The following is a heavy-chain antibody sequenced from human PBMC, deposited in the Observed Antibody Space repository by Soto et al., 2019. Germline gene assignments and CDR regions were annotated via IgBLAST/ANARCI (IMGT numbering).Heavy chain of an antibody. CDR2: IIPILGIA. CDR3: ARDRANADRGGFDP. D-gene: IGHD1-1*01. J-gene: IGHJ5*02. Sequence: SVKVSCKASGYTFTSYGISWVRQAPGQGLEWMGRIIPILGIANYAQKFQGRVTITADKSTSTAYMELSSLRSEDTAVYYCARDRANADRGGFDPWGQGTLVTVSS. V-gene: IGHV1-69*04. CDR1: GYTFTSYG.